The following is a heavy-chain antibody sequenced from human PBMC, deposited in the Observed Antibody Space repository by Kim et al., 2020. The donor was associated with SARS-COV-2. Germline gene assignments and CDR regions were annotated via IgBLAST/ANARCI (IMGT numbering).Heavy chain of an antibody. Sequence: YWNCVQGRFTISRDNAKNSLYMQMNSLRAADTAVYYCARDRYSGSYYFDYWGQGTLVTVSS. CDR3: ARDRYSGSYYFDY. D-gene: IGHD1-26*01. J-gene: IGHJ4*02. V-gene: IGHV3-7*01.